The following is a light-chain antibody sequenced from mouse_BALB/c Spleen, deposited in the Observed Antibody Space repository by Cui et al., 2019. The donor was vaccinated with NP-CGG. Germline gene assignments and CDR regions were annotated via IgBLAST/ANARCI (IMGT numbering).Light chain of an antibody. V-gene: IGLV2*02. J-gene: IGLJ1*01. CDR2: DTS. Sequence: AIVTQESAHTTSPGGTVILTSLSSTGADTTSHYDNWVRETTDHLFTGLICDTSNRAPGVPVRFSRFLIGDKSPLTITGAHSEDYAMYFCALWYSTHWVFGGGTKLTVL. CDR3: ALWYSTHWV. CDR1: TGADTTSHY.